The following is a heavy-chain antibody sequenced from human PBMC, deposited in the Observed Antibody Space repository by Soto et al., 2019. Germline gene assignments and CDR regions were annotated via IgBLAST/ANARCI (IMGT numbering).Heavy chain of an antibody. D-gene: IGHD6-19*01. CDR2: ISAYNGIA. J-gene: IGHJ6*02. V-gene: IGHV1-18*01. CDR3: ARAREHSSGWYFDYYGMDV. CDR1: GYTFSSYH. Sequence: ASVKVSCKASGYTFSSYHISWVRQAPGQGLEWMGWISAYNGIANYAQKFQGRVTITADKSTSTAYMELSSLRSEDTAVYYCARAREHSSGWYFDYYGMDVWGQGTTVTVSS.